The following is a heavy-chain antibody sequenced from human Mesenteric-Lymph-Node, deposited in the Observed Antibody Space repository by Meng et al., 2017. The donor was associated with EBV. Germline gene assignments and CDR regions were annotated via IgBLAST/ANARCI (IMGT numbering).Heavy chain of an antibody. J-gene: IGHJ5*02. V-gene: IGHV3-74*01. Sequence: VQVVESGGGLVQPGGSLGFPCAASGFTFSDSRMHWVRQAPGTGLEWVSRINTDGTTTNYADSVKGRFTVSRDNAKNTLYLQMYSLRAEDTAMYYCVREESDWFGDWFDPWGQGTLVTVSS. CDR2: INTDGTTT. CDR1: GFTFSDSR. D-gene: IGHD3-10*01. CDR3: VREESDWFGDWFDP.